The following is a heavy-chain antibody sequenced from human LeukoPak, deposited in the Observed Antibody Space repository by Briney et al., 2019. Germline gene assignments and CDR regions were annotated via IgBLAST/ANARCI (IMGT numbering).Heavy chain of an antibody. J-gene: IGHJ5*02. Sequence: PGGSLRLSCAGSGFTFNNYAMSWVRRAPRKGLEWVSTIMIGGDGKHYADSVKGRFTISRDRSESTLCLQMNGLRADDTAVYYCVRAAPRDCSPASCSLLDPWGQGTLVTVSS. CDR3: VRAAPRDCSPASCSLLDP. CDR2: IMIGGDGK. CDR1: GFTFNNYA. D-gene: IGHD2-2*01. V-gene: IGHV3-23*01.